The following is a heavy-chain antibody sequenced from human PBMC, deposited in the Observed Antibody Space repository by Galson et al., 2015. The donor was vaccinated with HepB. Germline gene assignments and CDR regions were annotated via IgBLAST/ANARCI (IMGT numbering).Heavy chain of an antibody. J-gene: IGHJ4*02. CDR2: ISSTGSYI. V-gene: IGHV3-11*05. CDR3: ARGRDPATWNGDFDY. CDR1: GFTFSDYY. D-gene: IGHD1-1*01. Sequence: SLRLSCAASGFTFSDYYMSWIRQAPGKGLEWVSDISSTGSYINYADSVKGRFTISRDNAKNTLHLQMNSLRAEDTAVYYCARGRDPATWNGDFDYWGQGTLVTVSS.